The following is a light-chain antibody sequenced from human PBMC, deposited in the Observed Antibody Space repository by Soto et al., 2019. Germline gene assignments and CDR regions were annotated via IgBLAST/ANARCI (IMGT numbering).Light chain of an antibody. CDR1: SSDVGAYNY. Sequence: QSALTQPHSVSGSPGQSVTISCTGNSSDVGAYNYVSRYQQYPGRAPKLLIYQVTSRASGVSHRFSGSKSGNTASLTISGLQPEDEAEYYCNSYSSTNFYVFGTGTKLTVL. V-gene: IGLV2-14*01. CDR2: QVT. J-gene: IGLJ1*01. CDR3: NSYSSTNFYV.